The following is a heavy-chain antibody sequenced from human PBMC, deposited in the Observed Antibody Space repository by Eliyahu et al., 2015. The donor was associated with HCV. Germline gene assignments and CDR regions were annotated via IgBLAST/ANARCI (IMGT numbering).Heavy chain of an antibody. CDR2: IIPIFGTA. V-gene: IGHV1-69*01. Sequence: SWVRQAPGQGLEWMGGIIPIFGTANYAQKFQGRVTITADESTSTAYMELSSLRSEDTAVYYCARGLDSSGYRTDYWGQGTLVTVSS. J-gene: IGHJ4*02. CDR3: ARGLDSSGYRTDY. D-gene: IGHD3-22*01.